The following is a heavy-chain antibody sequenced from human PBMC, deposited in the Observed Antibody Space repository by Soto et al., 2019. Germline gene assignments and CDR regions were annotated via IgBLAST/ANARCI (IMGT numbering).Heavy chain of an antibody. D-gene: IGHD2-15*01. CDR1: GGSISSGNYY. J-gene: IGHJ4*02. Sequence: QVQLQESGPGLVKPSQTLSLTCTVSGGSISSGNYYWRWIRQPPEEGLEWIGFISYSGSAYYNPSLKSRVTISVDTSKNQFSLNLSFVTAADTAVYYCATMGTPATGLSYFDYWGQGTLVTVSS. V-gene: IGHV4-30-4*01. CDR2: ISYSGSA. CDR3: ATMGTPATGLSYFDY.